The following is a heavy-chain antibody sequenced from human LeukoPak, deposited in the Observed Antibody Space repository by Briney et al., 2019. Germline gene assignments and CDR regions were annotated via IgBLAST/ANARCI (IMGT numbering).Heavy chain of an antibody. CDR1: GFTVSSNY. D-gene: IGHD4-23*01. V-gene: IGHV3-53*01. Sequence: GGSLRLSCVASGFTVSSNYMTWVRQAPGKGLEWVSVIYSGGSTYYADSVKGRFTISRDNSKNTLYLQMNSLRAEDTAVYFCARDEDEYGGKDWGQGTLVTVSS. CDR3: ARDEDEYGGKD. J-gene: IGHJ4*02. CDR2: IYSGGST.